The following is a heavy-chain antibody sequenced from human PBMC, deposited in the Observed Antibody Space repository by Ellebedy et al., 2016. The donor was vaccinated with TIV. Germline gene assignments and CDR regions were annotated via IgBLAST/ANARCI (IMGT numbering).Heavy chain of an antibody. D-gene: IGHD4-17*01. J-gene: IGHJ5*02. CDR2: IWYDGSHK. CDR1: GFKFNFHA. Sequence: GGSLRLSCAASGFKFNFHAMHWVRQAPGKGLEWVAFIWYDGSHKSHADSVKGRFTISRDNSNNTLYLQMNSLRAEDTAVYYCAKDGNGEGWLDPWGQGTLVTVSS. V-gene: IGHV3-30*02. CDR3: AKDGNGEGWLDP.